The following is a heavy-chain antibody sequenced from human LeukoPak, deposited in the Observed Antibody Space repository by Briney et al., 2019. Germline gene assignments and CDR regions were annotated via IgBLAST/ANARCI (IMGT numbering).Heavy chain of an antibody. D-gene: IGHD5-24*01. V-gene: IGHV3-30-3*01. CDR1: GFTFSSYA. CDR3: ARASRWLQLGGDY. J-gene: IGHJ4*02. Sequence: GGSLTLSCAASGFTFSSYAMHWLRQAPGQGLEGVADVSFGGSNTYYAVSVRGRFTISRDNSKNTLYLQMNSLRAEDTAVYYCARASRWLQLGGDYWGQGTLVTVSS. CDR2: VSFGGSNT.